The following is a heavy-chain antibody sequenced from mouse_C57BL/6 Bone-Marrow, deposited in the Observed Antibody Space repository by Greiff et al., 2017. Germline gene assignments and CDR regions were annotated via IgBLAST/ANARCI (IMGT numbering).Heavy chain of an antibody. D-gene: IGHD1-1*01. CDR2: IDPEDGDT. J-gene: IGHJ3*01. CDR1: GFNIKDYY. Sequence: EVKVVESGAELVRPGASVKLSCTASGFNIKDYYMHWVKQRPEQGLEWIGRIDPEDGDTEYAPKFQGKATMTADTSSNTAYLQLSSLTSEDTAVYYCTTPYCYGSSYGSYWGQGTLVTVSA. V-gene: IGHV14-1*01. CDR3: TTPYCYGSSYGSY.